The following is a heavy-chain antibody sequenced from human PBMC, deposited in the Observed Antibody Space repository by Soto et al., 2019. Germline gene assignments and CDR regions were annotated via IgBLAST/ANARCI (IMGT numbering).Heavy chain of an antibody. V-gene: IGHV4-30-4*01. CDR1: GGSISRGDYY. D-gene: IGHD6-6*01. CDR3: AREVGELDYSSSSDAFDI. J-gene: IGHJ3*02. CDR2: IYYSGTT. Sequence: QVQLQESGPGLVKPSQTLSLTCTVSGGSISRGDYYWSWVRQPPGKGLEWIAYIYYSGTTYYNPTLKSRVTRSRDTSKNQFSLTLESVTAADTAVYHCAREVGELDYSSSSDAFDIWGQGTMVTVSS.